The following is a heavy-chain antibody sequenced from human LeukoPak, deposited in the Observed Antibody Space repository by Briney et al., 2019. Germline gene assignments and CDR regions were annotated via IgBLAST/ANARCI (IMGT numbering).Heavy chain of an antibody. CDR1: GFTFDDYA. D-gene: IGHD2-2*01. CDR2: ISWNSGSI. CDR3: AKDIFSFVVVPAAP. J-gene: IGHJ5*02. V-gene: IGHV3-9*01. Sequence: PGRSLRLSCAASGFTFDDYAMHWVRQAPGKGLEWVSGISWNSGSIGYADSVKGRFTISRDNAKNSLYLQMNSLRAEDTALYYCAKDIFSFVVVPAAPWGQGTLVTVSS.